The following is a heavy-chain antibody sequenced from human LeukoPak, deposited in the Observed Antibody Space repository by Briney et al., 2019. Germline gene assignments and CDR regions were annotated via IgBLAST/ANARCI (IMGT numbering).Heavy chain of an antibody. CDR3: LVHDWFDP. J-gene: IGHJ5*02. Sequence: SVRGRFTISRDNAKNSLYLQMNSLRAEDTAVYYCLVHDWFDPWGQGTLVTVSS. V-gene: IGHV3-21*01. D-gene: IGHD6-13*01.